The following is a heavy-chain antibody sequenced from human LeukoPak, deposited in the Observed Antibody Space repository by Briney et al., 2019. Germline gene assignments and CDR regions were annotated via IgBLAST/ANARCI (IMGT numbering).Heavy chain of an antibody. CDR1: GGSISSSSYY. J-gene: IGHJ4*02. D-gene: IGHD1-26*01. Sequence: SETLSLTCTASGGSISSSSYYWGWIRQPPGKGLEWIGSIYYSGSTYYNPSLKSRVTISVDTSKNQFSLKLSSVTAADTAVYYCALCGSYLGFSFDYWGQGTLVTVSS. V-gene: IGHV4-39*01. CDR3: ALCGSYLGFSFDY. CDR2: IYYSGST.